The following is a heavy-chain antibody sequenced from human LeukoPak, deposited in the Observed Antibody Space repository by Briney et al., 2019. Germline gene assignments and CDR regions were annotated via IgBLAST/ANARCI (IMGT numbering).Heavy chain of an antibody. D-gene: IGHD4-17*01. CDR3: ARGDYGDSDY. V-gene: IGHV3-7*01. Sequence: GRSLRLSCAASGFTFSSHGMHWVRQAPGKGLEWVANIKQDGSEKYYVDSVKGRFTISRDNAKNSLYLQMNSLRAEDTAVYYCARGDYGDSDYWGQGTLVTVSS. CDR2: IKQDGSEK. J-gene: IGHJ4*02. CDR1: GFTFSSHG.